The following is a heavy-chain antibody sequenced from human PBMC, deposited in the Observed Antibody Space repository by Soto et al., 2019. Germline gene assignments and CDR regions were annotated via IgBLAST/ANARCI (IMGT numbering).Heavy chain of an antibody. J-gene: IGHJ4*02. CDR1: GGTSSSYR. CDR2: IVPIYRTA. CDR3: ARDSGAKLSSS. Sequence: SVKVSCKASGGTSSSYRINWVRQAPGQGLEWVGGIVPIYRTADYAQKFQGRVTITADESARTAYMELRSLKSQDTAVYYCARDSGAKLSSSWGQGTLVTVSS. V-gene: IGHV1-69*13. D-gene: IGHD6-13*01.